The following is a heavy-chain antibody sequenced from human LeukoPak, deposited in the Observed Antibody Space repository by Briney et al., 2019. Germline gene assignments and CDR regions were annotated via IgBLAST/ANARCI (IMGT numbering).Heavy chain of an antibody. CDR1: GLSFTDYT. Sequence: GGSLRLSCVVSGLSFTDYTMKWVRQAPGKRLEWVSSISALSAYIYYADSMKGRFTISRDNAKNSLFLQINSLRAEDTAIYYCATDAVRDTEYWGQGTLVTVSS. CDR2: ISALSAYI. J-gene: IGHJ4*02. V-gene: IGHV3-21*06. CDR3: ATDAVRDTEY. D-gene: IGHD3-10*01.